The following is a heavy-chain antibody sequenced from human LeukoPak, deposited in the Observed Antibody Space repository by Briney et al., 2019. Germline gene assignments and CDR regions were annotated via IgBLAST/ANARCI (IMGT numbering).Heavy chain of an antibody. CDR1: GFTVVINY. Sequence: GGSLRLSCAASGFTVVINYMSWVRQAPGKGLEWVSVIYAGGATYYSDSVRGRFTISRDNSKNTLYLQMNSLRAEDTAVYYCARDLNWGQGTLVTVSS. CDR2: IYAGGAT. V-gene: IGHV3-66*01. J-gene: IGHJ4*02. CDR3: ARDLN.